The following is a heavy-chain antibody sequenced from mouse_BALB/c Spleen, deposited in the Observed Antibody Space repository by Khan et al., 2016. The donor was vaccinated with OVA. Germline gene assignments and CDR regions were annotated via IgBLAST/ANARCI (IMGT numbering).Heavy chain of an antibody. D-gene: IGHD1-1*01. CDR1: GYSITSDYA. V-gene: IGHV3-2*02. CDR2: ISYSGNT. CDR3: ARVYGGDFDY. J-gene: IGHJ2*01. Sequence: VQLQQSGPGLVKPSQSLSLTCTVTGYSITSDYAWNWIRQFPGNKLEWMGFISYSGNTNYNPSLKSRISITRDTSENQFFLQLNYVTTEDTATYYGARVYGGDFDYWGQGTTLTVSS.